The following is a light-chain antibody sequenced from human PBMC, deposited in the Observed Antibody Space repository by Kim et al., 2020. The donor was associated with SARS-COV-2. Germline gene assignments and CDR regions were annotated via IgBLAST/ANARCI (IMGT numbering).Light chain of an antibody. Sequence: PGRRGTNSCSGSSSNIEGHYVHWYKQLPGAAPKLLIYRNNQRPSGVPDRFSGSKSGTSASLAISRLRSEDEADYYCAAWDDSLNEVFGGGTQLTVL. V-gene: IGLV1-47*01. CDR2: RNN. CDR1: SSNIEGHY. CDR3: AAWDDSLNEV. J-gene: IGLJ3*02.